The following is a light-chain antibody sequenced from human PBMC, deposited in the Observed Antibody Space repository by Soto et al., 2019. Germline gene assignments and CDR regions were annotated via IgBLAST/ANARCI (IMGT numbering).Light chain of an antibody. Sequence: DIQMTQSPSTLSASVGDRVTITCRASQTISSWLAWYQQKPGKAPKLLIFDASILESGVPSRFRGSGSGTDFTLSISSLQPDDFGTYYCQQYNDYSYTFGQGTNVDIK. V-gene: IGKV1-5*01. J-gene: IGKJ2*01. CDR2: DAS. CDR3: QQYNDYSYT. CDR1: QTISSW.